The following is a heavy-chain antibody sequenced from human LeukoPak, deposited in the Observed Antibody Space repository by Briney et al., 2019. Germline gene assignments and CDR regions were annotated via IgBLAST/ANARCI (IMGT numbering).Heavy chain of an antibody. CDR3: ARTSGDSSGYPLSYFDY. J-gene: IGHJ4*02. V-gene: IGHV3-30*04. Sequence: GRSLRLSCAASGFTFSSYAMHWVRQAPGKGLEWVAVISYDGSNKYHADSVKGRFTISRDNSKNTLYLQMNSLRAEDTAVYYCARTSGDSSGYPLSYFDYWGQGTLVTVSS. D-gene: IGHD3-22*01. CDR1: GFTFSSYA. CDR2: ISYDGSNK.